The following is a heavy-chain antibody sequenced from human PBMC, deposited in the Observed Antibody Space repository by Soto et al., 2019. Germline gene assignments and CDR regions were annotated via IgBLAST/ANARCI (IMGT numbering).Heavy chain of an antibody. CDR2: ISGSGGST. D-gene: IGHD2-2*01. CDR3: AILNGYCSSTGCYDG. J-gene: IGHJ4*02. Sequence: GGSLRLSCAASGFTFSSYAMSWVRQAPGKGLEWVSAISGSGGSTYYADSVKGRFTISRDNSKNTLYLQMNSLRAEDTAVYYCAILNGYCSSTGCYDGWGQGTLVTVSS. V-gene: IGHV3-23*01. CDR1: GFTFSSYA.